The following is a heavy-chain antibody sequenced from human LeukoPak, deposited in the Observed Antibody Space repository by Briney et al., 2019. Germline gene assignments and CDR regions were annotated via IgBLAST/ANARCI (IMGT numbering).Heavy chain of an antibody. Sequence: GESLKISCKTSGYSFTSYWIGWVRQMPGKGLEWMGIIYPGDSDTRYSPSFQGQVTISADKSISTAYLQWSSLKASDTAMYYCARLVYYRPSSSDAFDIWGQGTMVTVSS. D-gene: IGHD6-13*01. V-gene: IGHV5-51*01. CDR2: IYPGDSDT. J-gene: IGHJ3*02. CDR1: GYSFTSYW. CDR3: ARLVYYRPSSSDAFDI.